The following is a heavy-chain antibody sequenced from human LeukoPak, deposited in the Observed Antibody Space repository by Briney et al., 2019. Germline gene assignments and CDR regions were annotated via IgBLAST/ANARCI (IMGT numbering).Heavy chain of an antibody. D-gene: IGHD6-19*01. Sequence: AGGSLRLSCVGSGFTFSRYWLNWVRQAPGKGLEWVANMNQDGSEIYYLDSVKGRFTISRDNAKYSLYLQMNSLRAEDTAVYYCARDLIAVAGREFDYWGQGTLVTVSS. V-gene: IGHV3-7*03. CDR1: GFTFSRYW. CDR2: MNQDGSEI. CDR3: ARDLIAVAGREFDY. J-gene: IGHJ4*02.